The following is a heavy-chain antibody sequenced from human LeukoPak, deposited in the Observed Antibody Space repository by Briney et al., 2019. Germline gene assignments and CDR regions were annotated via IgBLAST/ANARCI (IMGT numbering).Heavy chain of an antibody. Sequence: GGSLRLSCAASGFNVSGRYMAWVRQPPGKGLEWVSVIYSAGSTYYADSVKGRFTFSRDNSKNTLYLQMNSLRAEDTAVYYCARETMIRGSRAYYFDYWGQGTLVTVSS. CDR3: ARETMIRGSRAYYFDY. D-gene: IGHD3-10*01. CDR2: IYSAGST. J-gene: IGHJ4*02. V-gene: IGHV3-66*01. CDR1: GFNVSGRY.